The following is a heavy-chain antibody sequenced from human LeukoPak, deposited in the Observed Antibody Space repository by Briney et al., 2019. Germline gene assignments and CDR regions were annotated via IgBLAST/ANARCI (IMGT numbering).Heavy chain of an antibody. D-gene: IGHD6-13*01. CDR3: ATMRIAAAGYNWFDP. CDR1: GGTFSSYA. V-gene: IGHV1-69*06. J-gene: IGHJ5*02. CDR2: IIPIFGTA. Sequence: SVKVSCKASGGTFSSYAISWVRQAPGQGLEWMGGIIPIFGTANYAQKFQGRVTMTEDTSTDTAYMELSSLRSEDTAVYYCATMRIAAAGYNWFDPWGQGTLVTVSS.